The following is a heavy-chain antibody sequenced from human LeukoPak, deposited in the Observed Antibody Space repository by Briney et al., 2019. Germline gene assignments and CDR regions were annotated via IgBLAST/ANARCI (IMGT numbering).Heavy chain of an antibody. J-gene: IGHJ4*02. CDR3: ARTSTVTTYYFDY. D-gene: IGHD4-17*01. CDR2: INHSGST. CDR1: GGSFSGYY. V-gene: IGHV4-34*01. Sequence: PSETLSLTCAVYGGSFSGYYWSWIRQPPGKGLEWIGEINHSGSTNYNPSLKSRVTISVDRSKNQFSLKLSSVTAADTAVYYCARTSTVTTYYFDYWGQGTLVTVSS.